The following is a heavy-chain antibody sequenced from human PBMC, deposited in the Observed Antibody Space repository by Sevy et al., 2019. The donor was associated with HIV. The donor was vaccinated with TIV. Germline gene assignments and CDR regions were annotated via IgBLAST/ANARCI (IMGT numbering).Heavy chain of an antibody. CDR1: GFTFSGSA. V-gene: IGHV3-73*01. CDR2: FRVKANGYAT. D-gene: IGHD4-17*01. J-gene: IGHJ4*02. CDR3: SISRYGDKPYYFDY. Sequence: GGSLRLSCAVPGFTFSGSAIHWVRQASGKGLEWVGRFRVKANGYATAYAASVKGRFTISRDDSKNTAYLQINSLKTEDTAVYYISISRYGDKPYYFDYWGQGTLVTVSS.